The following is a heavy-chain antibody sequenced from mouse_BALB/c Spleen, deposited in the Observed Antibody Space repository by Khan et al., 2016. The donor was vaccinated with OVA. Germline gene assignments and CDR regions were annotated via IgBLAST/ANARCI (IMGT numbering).Heavy chain of an antibody. J-gene: IGHJ4*01. CDR1: GYTFTSYW. Sequence: DLVKPGASVKLSCKASGYTFTSYWINWIKQRPGQGLEWIGRIAPGSGSTSYNEMFKGTATLTVLTSSTTAYIQLSSLSSEDSAVYFWARSNDYGSSLYAMDYWGQGTAVTVSS. D-gene: IGHD1-1*01. CDR3: ARSNDYGSSLYAMDY. CDR2: IAPGSGST. V-gene: IGHV1S41*01.